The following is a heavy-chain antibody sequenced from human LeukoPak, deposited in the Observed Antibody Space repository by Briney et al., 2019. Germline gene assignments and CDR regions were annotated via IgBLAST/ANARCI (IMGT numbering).Heavy chain of an antibody. CDR2: IYNDENT. Sequence: SETLSLTCTVSGGSISPYYWSWIRQPAGKGLEWIGRIYNDENTNYNASLKSRVTISVDTSKNQFSLKLNSVTAADTAVYYCARDSSTVTTRHFDYWGQGTLVTVSS. CDR3: ARDSSTVTTRHFDY. CDR1: GGSISPYY. D-gene: IGHD4-17*01. V-gene: IGHV4-4*07. J-gene: IGHJ4*02.